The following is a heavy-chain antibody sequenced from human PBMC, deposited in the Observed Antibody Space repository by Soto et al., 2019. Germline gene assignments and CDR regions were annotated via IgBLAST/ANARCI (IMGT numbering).Heavy chain of an antibody. CDR3: AKVRDLYSGYAFDS. V-gene: IGHV3-23*01. CDR2: ISGSGDST. Sequence: LRLSCAASGFTFSSYAMTWVRQAPGKGLEWVSAISGSGDSTYYADSVKGRFTISRDNSKNTLSLQMNSPRAEDTAVYYCAKVRDLYSGYAFDSWGQGTLVTVSS. CDR1: GFTFSSYA. J-gene: IGHJ4*02. D-gene: IGHD5-12*01.